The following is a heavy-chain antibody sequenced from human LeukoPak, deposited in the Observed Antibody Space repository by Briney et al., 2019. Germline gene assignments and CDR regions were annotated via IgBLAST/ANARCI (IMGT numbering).Heavy chain of an antibody. J-gene: IGHJ5*02. CDR1: GYTVTSYG. V-gene: IGHV1-18*01. CDR3: TRVKCGGYCYWSWADP. D-gene: IGHD2-21*02. CDR2: ISAYNGNT. Sequence: ASGRAYCKTSGYTVTSYGTRWVRQSTGQGLEWMGWISAYNGNTNSAQKLQGRVTMTTDTSTSTAYRELRRLRSDDPAADYCTRVKCGGYCYWSWADPWGQGTLVTVSS.